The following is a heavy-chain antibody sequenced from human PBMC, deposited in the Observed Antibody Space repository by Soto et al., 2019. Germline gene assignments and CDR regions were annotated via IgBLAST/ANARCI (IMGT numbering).Heavy chain of an antibody. CDR2: IYHSGST. Sequence: SETLSLTCAVSGGSISSGGYSWSWIRQPPGKGLEWIGYIYHSGSTYYNTSLKSRVTISVDRSKNQFSLKLTSVTAADTAVYYCARVPSPWGQGTLVTVSS. CDR3: ARVPSP. J-gene: IGHJ5*02. V-gene: IGHV4-30-2*01. CDR1: GGSISSGGYS.